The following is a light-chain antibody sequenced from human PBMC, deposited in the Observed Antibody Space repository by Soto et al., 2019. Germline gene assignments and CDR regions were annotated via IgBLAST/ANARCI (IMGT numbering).Light chain of an antibody. J-gene: IGKJ2*03. CDR1: QDIQTS. CDR3: QQYDISPYS. V-gene: IGKV1-33*01. CDR2: ETS. Sequence: DIQMTQSPSSLSASVGDSVTITCQASQDIQTSLNWYQQKLGKAPKLLIFETSKLQSGISSRLRGRTPGQKFFLPINTRKHEVFETNSCQQYDISPYSFGQGTKL.